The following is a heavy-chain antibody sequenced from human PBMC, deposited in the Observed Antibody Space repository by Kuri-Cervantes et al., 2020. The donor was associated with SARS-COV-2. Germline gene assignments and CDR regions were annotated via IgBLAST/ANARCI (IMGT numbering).Heavy chain of an antibody. CDR1: AFTFSSHW. J-gene: IGHJ5*02. D-gene: IGHD5-12*01. Sequence: GGSLRLSCAASAFTFSSHWMSWVRQAPGKGLEWVANIKQDGSEKYYVDSVKGRFTISRDNAKNSLYLQMNSLRAEDTALYYCASLRGPWGQGTLVTVSS. V-gene: IGHV3-7*03. CDR3: ASLRGP. CDR2: IKQDGSEK.